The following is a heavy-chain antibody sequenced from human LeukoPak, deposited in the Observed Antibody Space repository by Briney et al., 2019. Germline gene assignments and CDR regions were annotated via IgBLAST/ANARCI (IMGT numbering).Heavy chain of an antibody. D-gene: IGHD3-22*01. CDR1: GGSISSYY. J-gene: IGHJ4*02. Sequence: SETLSLTCTVSGGSISSYYWSWIRQPAGKGVEWIGRIYTSGSTNYNPSLKIRVTMSVDTSKNQFSLKLSSVTAADTAVYYCARDRDYYDSSGYYYFDYWGQGTLVTVSS. V-gene: IGHV4-4*07. CDR3: ARDRDYYDSSGYYYFDY. CDR2: IYTSGST.